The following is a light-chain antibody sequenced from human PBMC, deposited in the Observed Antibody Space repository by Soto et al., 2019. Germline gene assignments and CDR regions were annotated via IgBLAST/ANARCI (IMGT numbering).Light chain of an antibody. CDR1: QSVSSY. V-gene: IGKV3-11*01. CDR3: QKRSTRPHT. CDR2: DAS. Sequence: EIVLTQSPATLSLSPGERATLSCRASQSVSSYLAWSQQKPGQAPRLLIYDASNTATGIPARFSGSGSGTDFTLAISRLMREDVAVYYCQKRSTRPHTVGQGTRLEIK. J-gene: IGKJ5*01.